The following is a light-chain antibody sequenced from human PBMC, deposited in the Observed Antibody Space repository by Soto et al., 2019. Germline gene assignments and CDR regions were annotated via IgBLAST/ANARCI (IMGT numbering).Light chain of an antibody. Sequence: DIQMTQSPSTLSASVGDRVTITCRASQSISSWLAWYQQKPGKAPKLLIYKASSLESGVPSRFSGSGSGTEFTLTISSLQHDDFATYPLTFGGGTKVEIK. J-gene: IGKJ4*01. CDR2: KAS. CDR1: QSISSW. V-gene: IGKV1-5*03. CDR3: T.